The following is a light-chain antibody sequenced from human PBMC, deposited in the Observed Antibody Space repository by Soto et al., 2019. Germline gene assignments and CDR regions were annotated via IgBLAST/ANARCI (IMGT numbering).Light chain of an antibody. CDR3: AAWDDSLSGLHVV. Sequence: QTVVTQPPSASGTPGQRVTISCSGSSSNIGSNYVYWYQQLPGTAPKLLIYRNNQRPSGVPDRFSGSKSGTSASLAISGLRSEDEADYYCAAWDDSLSGLHVVFGGGTQLTVL. V-gene: IGLV1-47*01. CDR2: RNN. CDR1: SSNIGSNY. J-gene: IGLJ2*01.